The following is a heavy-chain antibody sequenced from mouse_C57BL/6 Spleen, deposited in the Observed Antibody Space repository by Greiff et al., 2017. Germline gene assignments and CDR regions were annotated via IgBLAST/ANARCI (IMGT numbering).Heavy chain of an antibody. J-gene: IGHJ2*01. D-gene: IGHD1-1*01. V-gene: IGHV5-6*01. Sequence: EVKLVESGGDLVKPGGSLKLSCAASGFTFSSYGMSWVRQTPDKRLEWVATISSGGSYTYYPDSVKGRFTISRDNAKNTLYLQMSSLKSEDTAMYYCARKDITTVVAHFDDWGQGTTLTVSS. CDR2: ISSGGSYT. CDR3: ARKDITTVVAHFDD. CDR1: GFTFSSYG.